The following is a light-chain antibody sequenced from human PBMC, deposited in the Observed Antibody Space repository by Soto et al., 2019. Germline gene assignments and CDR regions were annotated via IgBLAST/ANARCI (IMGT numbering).Light chain of an antibody. Sequence: DSQMTQSPSTLSSSIGDRVTITCRASQSISIWLAWYYQKPGKAPNLLIYDDSSLGSGVPSRFSGSGSGTEFTLTISSLQPGDFATYYCQQYNSYSPTFGQGTKVDI. CDR1: QSISIW. V-gene: IGKV1-5*01. J-gene: IGKJ1*01. CDR2: DDS. CDR3: QQYNSYSPT.